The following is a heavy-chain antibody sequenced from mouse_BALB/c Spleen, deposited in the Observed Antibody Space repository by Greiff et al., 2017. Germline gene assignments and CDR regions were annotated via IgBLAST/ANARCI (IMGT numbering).Heavy chain of an antibody. CDR3: ARELGRGAMDY. CDR2: ISSGGST. CDR1: GFTFSSYA. V-gene: IGHV5-6-5*01. D-gene: IGHD4-1*01. J-gene: IGHJ4*01. Sequence: EVQLVESGGGLVKPGGSLKLSCAASGFTFSSYAMSWVRQTPEKRLEWVASISSGGSTYYPDSVKGRFTISRDNARNILYLQMSSLRSEDTAMYYCARELGRGAMDYWGQGTSVTVSS.